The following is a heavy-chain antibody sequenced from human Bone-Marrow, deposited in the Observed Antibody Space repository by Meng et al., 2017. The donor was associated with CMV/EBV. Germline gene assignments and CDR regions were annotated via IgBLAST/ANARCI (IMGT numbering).Heavy chain of an antibody. CDR2: ITYDGNNK. Sequence: CAASGFTFSSFAMHWVRQAPGKGLEWLTYITYDGNNKYYADSVKGRFTISRDIFKNTLYLQMNSLRAEDTAVYYCARELGSNFWSGLGWGQGTLVTVSS. CDR1: GFTFSSFA. D-gene: IGHD3-3*01. J-gene: IGHJ4*02. CDR3: ARELGSNFWSGLG. V-gene: IGHV3-30-3*01.